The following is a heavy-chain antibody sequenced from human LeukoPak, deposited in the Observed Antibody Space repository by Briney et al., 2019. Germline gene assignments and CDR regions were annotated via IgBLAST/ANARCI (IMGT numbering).Heavy chain of an antibody. D-gene: IGHD3-22*01. J-gene: IGHJ4*02. CDR1: GFTFSSYS. Sequence: GGSLRLSCAASGFTFSSYSMNWVRQAPGKGLEWVSYISSSSSTIYYADSVKGRFTISRDNAKNSLYLQMYSLRAEDTAVYYCARLTLRRTYYYDSSGYYSDYWGQGTLVTVSS. V-gene: IGHV3-48*04. CDR3: ARLTLRRTYYYDSSGYYSDY. CDR2: ISSSSSTI.